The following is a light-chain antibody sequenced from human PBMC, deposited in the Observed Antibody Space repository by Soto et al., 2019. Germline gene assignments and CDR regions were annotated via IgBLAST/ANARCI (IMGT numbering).Light chain of an antibody. V-gene: IGKV3-20*01. CDR1: QSVTTS. J-gene: IGKJ1*01. CDR2: GAS. CDR3: QQYGSSGT. Sequence: EIVLTHSPDTLSLTPGETATLCFSASQSVTTSLAWYQQKTGQPPRLLISGASRRATGIPDRFSGSGSGTDFTLTISRLEPEDFAVYYCQQYGSSGTFGQGTKVAIK.